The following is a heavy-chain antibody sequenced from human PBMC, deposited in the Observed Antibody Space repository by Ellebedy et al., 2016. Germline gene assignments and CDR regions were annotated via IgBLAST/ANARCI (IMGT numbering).Heavy chain of an antibody. D-gene: IGHD2-2*01. CDR1: GFTFSRYA. J-gene: IGHJ6*02. V-gene: IGHV3-30*02. CDR2: ILDDGLDK. CDR3: AKARSSGYDMDV. Sequence: GESLKISXAASGFTFSRYAIHWVRQIPGEGLEWVAAILDDGLDKNYRDSVRGRFTISRDNSKNRAYLQMSSLRLEDTAVYYCAKARSSGYDMDVWGQGTTVTVS.